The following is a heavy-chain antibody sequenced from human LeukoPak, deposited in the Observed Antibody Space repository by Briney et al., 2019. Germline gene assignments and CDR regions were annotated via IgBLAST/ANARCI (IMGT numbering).Heavy chain of an antibody. CDR1: GFTFSSYW. V-gene: IGHV3-74*01. CDR2: INSDGSST. D-gene: IGHD4-23*01. CDR3: SKLRRTFRPYYFDY. J-gene: IGHJ4*02. Sequence: GGSLRLSCAASGFTFSSYWMHWVRQAPGKGLVWVSRINSDGSSTSYADSVKGRFTISRDNSNNTLYLQMNSLRAEDTAVYFCSKLRRTFRPYYFDYWGQGTLVSVPS.